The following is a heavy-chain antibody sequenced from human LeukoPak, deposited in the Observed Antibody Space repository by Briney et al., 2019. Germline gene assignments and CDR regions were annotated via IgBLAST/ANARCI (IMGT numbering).Heavy chain of an antibody. CDR1: GFTFSSYW. V-gene: IGHV3-7*01. Sequence: GGSLRLSCAASGFTFSSYWISWVRQAPGKGLEWVANIKQDGSEKYYVDSVKGRFTISRDNAKNSLYLQMNSLRAEDTAVYYCARDGAMGRYYYYMDVWGKGTTVTVSS. CDR3: ARDGAMGRYYYYMDV. J-gene: IGHJ6*03. CDR2: IKQDGSEK. D-gene: IGHD5-18*01.